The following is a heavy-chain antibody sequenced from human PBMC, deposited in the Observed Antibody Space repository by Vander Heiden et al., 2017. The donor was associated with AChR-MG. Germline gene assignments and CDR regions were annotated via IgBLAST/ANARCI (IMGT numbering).Heavy chain of an antibody. V-gene: IGHV2-70*15. CDR2: IDWDDDK. J-gene: IGHJ6*02. Sequence: QVTLRESGPALVKPTQTLTLTCTFSGFSLSTSGMCVSWIRQPPGKALEWLARIDWDDDKYYSTALKTRLTISKDTSKNQVALTMTKMDTVDTATYYCALMAGSPYYYGMDVWGQGTTVTVSS. D-gene: IGHD3-10*01. CDR3: ALMAGSPYYYGMDV. CDR1: GFSLSTSGMC.